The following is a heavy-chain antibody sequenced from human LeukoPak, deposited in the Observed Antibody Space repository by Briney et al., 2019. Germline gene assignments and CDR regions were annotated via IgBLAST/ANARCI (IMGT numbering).Heavy chain of an antibody. D-gene: IGHD1-26*01. V-gene: IGHV4-59*01. CDR3: ASADIVGATYNFDY. CDR2: IYYSGST. CDR1: GGSISSYY. Sequence: PSETLSLTCTVSGGSISSYYWSWIRQPLGKGLEWIGYIYYSGSTNYNPSLKSRVTISVDTSKNQFSLKLSSVTAADTAVYYCASADIVGATYNFDYWGQGTLVTVSS. J-gene: IGHJ4*02.